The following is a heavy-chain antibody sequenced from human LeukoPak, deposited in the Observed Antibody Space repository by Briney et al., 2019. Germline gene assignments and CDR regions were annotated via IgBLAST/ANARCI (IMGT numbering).Heavy chain of an antibody. V-gene: IGHV3-48*03. Sequence: GGSLRHSCAASGFTFSSYEMNWVRQAPGKGLEWVSYISRSGSTIYYADSVKGPFTISRGNAKHSLYLQMNSLRAEDTAVYYCAREKARRAAGTGAFDIWGQGTMVTVSS. CDR1: GFTFSSYE. J-gene: IGHJ3*02. D-gene: IGHD6-13*01. CDR2: ISRSGSTI. CDR3: AREKARRAAGTGAFDI.